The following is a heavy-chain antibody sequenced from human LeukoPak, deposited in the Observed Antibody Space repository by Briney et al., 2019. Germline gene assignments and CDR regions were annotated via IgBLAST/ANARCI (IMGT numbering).Heavy chain of an antibody. D-gene: IGHD2-8*02. CDR1: GFTFSTYE. CDR3: ARAPYCTVGSCYFAY. CDR2: VSSSGSNL. J-gene: IGHJ4*01. Sequence: GGSLRLSCAASGFTFSTYEMNWVRQAPGKGLEWVSYVSSSGSNLYVADSVKGRFTISRDNAKNSLYLQMNSLRAEDTAVYYCARAPYCTVGSCYFAYSGNGNPFTVS. V-gene: IGHV3-48*03.